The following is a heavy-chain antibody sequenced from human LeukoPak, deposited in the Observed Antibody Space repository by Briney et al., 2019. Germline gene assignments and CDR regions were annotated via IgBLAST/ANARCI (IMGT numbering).Heavy chain of an antibody. CDR3: AKDLIAARHGNWFDP. Sequence: RGSLRLSCAASGFTFSSYAMHWVRQAPGKGLEWVAVISYDGSNKYYADSVKGRFTISRDNSKNTLYLQMNSLRAEDTAVYYCAKDLIAARHGNWFDPWGQGTLVTVSS. J-gene: IGHJ5*02. CDR2: ISYDGSNK. D-gene: IGHD6-6*01. CDR1: GFTFSSYA. V-gene: IGHV3-30-3*01.